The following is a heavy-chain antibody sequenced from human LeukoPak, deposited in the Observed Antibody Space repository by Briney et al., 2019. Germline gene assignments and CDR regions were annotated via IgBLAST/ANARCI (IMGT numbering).Heavy chain of an antibody. Sequence: SETLSLTCAVYGGSFSGYYWSWIRQPPGKGLEWIGYIYYSGSTYYNPSLKSRVTISVDTSKHQFSLKLSSVTAADTAVYYCAREAPFYDFWSGYYESWFDPWGQGTLVTVSS. D-gene: IGHD3-3*01. CDR2: IYYSGST. CDR3: AREAPFYDFWSGYYESWFDP. CDR1: GGSFSGYY. J-gene: IGHJ5*02. V-gene: IGHV4-30-4*01.